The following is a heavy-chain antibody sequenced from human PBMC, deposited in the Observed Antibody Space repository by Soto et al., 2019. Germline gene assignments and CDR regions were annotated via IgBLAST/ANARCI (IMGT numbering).Heavy chain of an antibody. D-gene: IGHD1-26*01. CDR1: FTFSMYS. J-gene: IGHJ5*02. Sequence: EVQVVESGGGLVQPGGSLRLSCSFTFSMYSMNWVRQAPGKALEWVASISSGGSYIKYADSVKGRFTISRDNAKNSVSLQMNRLRVDDTAVYFCTRDQGGSYDSWFDPWGQGTLVTVSS. CDR2: ISSGGSYI. V-gene: IGHV3-21*01. CDR3: TRDQGGSYDSWFDP.